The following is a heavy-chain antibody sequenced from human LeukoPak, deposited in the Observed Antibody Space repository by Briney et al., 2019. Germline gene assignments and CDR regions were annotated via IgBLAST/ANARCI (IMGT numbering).Heavy chain of an antibody. D-gene: IGHD2-21*02. V-gene: IGHV1-46*01. Sequence: ASVKASCKAFGYTFPYYYLHWVRQAPGQGLEWMGIINHTAGSTSYVQKFQGRVTMTRDTSTSTVSMELSSLSAEDRHGYYFARDYCGGDCPLLDYWGQGTPVTVSS. CDR1: GYTFPYYY. CDR3: ARDYCGGDCPLLDY. J-gene: IGHJ4*02. CDR2: INHTAGST.